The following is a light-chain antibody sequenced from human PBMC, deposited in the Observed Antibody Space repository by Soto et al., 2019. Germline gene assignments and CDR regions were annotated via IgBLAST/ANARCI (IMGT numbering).Light chain of an antibody. CDR1: QSASSNY. J-gene: IGKJ4*01. Sequence: EIVLTQSPGTLSLSPGERATLSCRASQSASSNYLAWYQQKPGQAPRLLIYAASTRATGIPNRFSGSGSGTDFTLTFSRLEPEDFAVYYCQQYGRSPPLIFGGGTKVEIK. CDR3: QQYGRSPPLI. CDR2: AAS. V-gene: IGKV3-20*01.